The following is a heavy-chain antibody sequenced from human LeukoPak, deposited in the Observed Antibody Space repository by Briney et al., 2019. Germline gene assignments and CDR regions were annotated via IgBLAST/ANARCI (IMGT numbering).Heavy chain of an antibody. CDR3: ASTVLRFLEWLPASLGYCSGGSCYGLASFDY. D-gene: IGHD2-15*01. Sequence: GGSLRLSCAASGFTFSSYGMSWVRQAPGKGLEWVSAISGSGGSTYYADSVKGRFTISRDNSKNTLYLQMNSLRAEDTAVYYCASTVLRFLEWLPASLGYCSGGSCYGLASFDYWGQGTLVTVSS. CDR2: ISGSGGST. V-gene: IGHV3-23*01. CDR1: GFTFSSYG. J-gene: IGHJ4*02.